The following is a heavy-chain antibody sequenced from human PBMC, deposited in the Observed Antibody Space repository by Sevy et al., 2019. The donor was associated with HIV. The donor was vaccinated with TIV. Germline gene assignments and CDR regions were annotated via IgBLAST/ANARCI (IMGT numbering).Heavy chain of an antibody. Sequence: ASVKVSCKASGYTFTGYYMHWVRQAPGQGLEWMGWINPNSGGTNYAQKFQGRVTMTRDTSISTAYMELSRLGSDDTAVYYCARAVGAAALGYYYYYGMDVWGQGTTVTVSS. V-gene: IGHV1-2*02. D-gene: IGHD2-2*01. CDR2: INPNSGGT. J-gene: IGHJ6*02. CDR1: GYTFTGYY. CDR3: ARAVGAAALGYYYYYGMDV.